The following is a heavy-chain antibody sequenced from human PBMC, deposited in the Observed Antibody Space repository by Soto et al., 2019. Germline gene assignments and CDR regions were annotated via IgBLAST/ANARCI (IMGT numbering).Heavy chain of an antibody. CDR1: GFTFSSYG. Sequence: PGGXLRLSCAASGFTFSSYGMHWVRQAPGKGLEWVAVISYDGSNKYYADSVKGRFTISRDNSKNTLYLQMNSLRAEDTAVYCCARDIHYDILTGYYSSHYYYGMDVWGQGTTVTVSS. V-gene: IGHV3-30*03. J-gene: IGHJ6*02. D-gene: IGHD3-9*01. CDR2: ISYDGSNK. CDR3: ARDIHYDILTGYYSSHYYYGMDV.